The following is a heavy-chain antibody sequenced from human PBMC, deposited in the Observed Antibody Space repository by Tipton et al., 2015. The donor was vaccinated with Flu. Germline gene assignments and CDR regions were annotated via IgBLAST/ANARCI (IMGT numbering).Heavy chain of an antibody. V-gene: IGHV4-59*08. CDR2: ISYRGGT. D-gene: IGHD1-26*01. CDR3: ARVTLEYHGTYWSLGGMDV. Sequence: GLVKPSETLSLTCTVSGGSISNYYWSWIRQPPGKGLEWIGSISYRGGTNYNPSLKSRLTISADTSKNQFSLRLTSVTAADTAVYFCARVTLEYHGTYWSLGGMDVWGLGTTVTVSS. J-gene: IGHJ6*02. CDR1: GGSISNYY.